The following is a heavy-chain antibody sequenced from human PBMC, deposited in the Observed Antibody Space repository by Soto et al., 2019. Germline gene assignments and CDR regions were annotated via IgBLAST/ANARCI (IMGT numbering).Heavy chain of an antibody. CDR1: GGSISSSSYY. D-gene: IGHD6-19*01. CDR2: IYYSGST. Sequence: QLQLQESGPGLVKPSETLSLTCTVSGGSISSSSYYWGWIRQPPGKGLEWIGSIYYSGSTYYNPFLKSRVTISVDTSKNQFSRKLISVTAADTAVYYCARHVAGYSSGLDYWGQGTLVTVSS. CDR3: ARHVAGYSSGLDY. V-gene: IGHV4-39*01. J-gene: IGHJ4*02.